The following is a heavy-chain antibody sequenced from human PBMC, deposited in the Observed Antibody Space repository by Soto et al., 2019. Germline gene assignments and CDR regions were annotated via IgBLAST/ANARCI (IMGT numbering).Heavy chain of an antibody. J-gene: IGHJ6*03. CDR2: IYYSGST. Sequence: SETLSLTCTFSGGSISSSSYYWGWIRQPPGKGLEWIGSIYYSGSTYYNPSLKSRVTISVDTSKNQFSLKLSSVTAADTAVYYCAKGYCSSTSCYEVRRYYYYYMDVWGKGTTVTVSS. CDR1: GGSISSSSYY. V-gene: IGHV4-39*01. CDR3: AKGYCSSTSCYEVRRYYYYYMDV. D-gene: IGHD2-2*01.